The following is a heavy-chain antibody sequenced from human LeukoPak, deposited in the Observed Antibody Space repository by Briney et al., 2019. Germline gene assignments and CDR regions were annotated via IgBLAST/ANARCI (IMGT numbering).Heavy chain of an antibody. CDR3: TKDMEWGMDV. Sequence: GGSLRLSCAASGFTFDRHTMHWVRQPPGKGPEWVSLIGWDGTNIDYADSVKGRFTISRDNSRNFVYLQMHSLRTEDTALYYCTKDMEWGMDVWGQGTTVIVSS. CDR2: IGWDGTNI. D-gene: IGHD3-3*01. V-gene: IGHV3-43*01. J-gene: IGHJ6*02. CDR1: GFTFDRHT.